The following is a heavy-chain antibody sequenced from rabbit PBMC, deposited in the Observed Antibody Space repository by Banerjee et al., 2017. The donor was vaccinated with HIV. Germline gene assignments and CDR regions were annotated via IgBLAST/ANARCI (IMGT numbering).Heavy chain of an antibody. V-gene: IGHV1S45*01. CDR3: ARDRSGGGWHFNL. Sequence: QEQLVESGGGLVTLGGSLKLSCKASGIDFSRNTMCWVRQAPGKGLEWIACIYTDDGHTYYASWAKGRFTISKTSSTTVTLQMTSLTAADTATYFCARDRSGGGWHFNLWGPGTLVTVS. D-gene: IGHD4-1*01. CDR1: GIDFSRNT. J-gene: IGHJ4*01. CDR2: IYTDDGHT.